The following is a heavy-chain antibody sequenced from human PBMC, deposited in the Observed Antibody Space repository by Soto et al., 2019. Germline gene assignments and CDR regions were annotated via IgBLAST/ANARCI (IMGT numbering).Heavy chain of an antibody. CDR2: ISYDGSSK. J-gene: IGHJ3*02. CDR3: ARVVVGAPHNDAFDI. V-gene: IGHV3-30-3*01. D-gene: IGHD1-26*01. CDR1: GFTFSSYA. Sequence: QVQLVESGGGVVQPGRSLRLSCAASGFTFSSYAMHWVRQAPGKGLEWVAVISYDGSSKYYADSVKGLFTISRDNSKNRLYLQMNSLRAEDTAVYYCARVVVGAPHNDAFDIWGQGTMVTVSS.